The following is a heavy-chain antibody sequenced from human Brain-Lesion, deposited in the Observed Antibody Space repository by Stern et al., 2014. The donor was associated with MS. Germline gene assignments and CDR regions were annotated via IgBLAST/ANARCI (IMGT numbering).Heavy chain of an antibody. J-gene: IGHJ3*02. Sequence: VQLVQSGAEVKKPGASVKASCKDSPDIFTKYDINWVRQATGQGPEWMGWIHPSSGNTGYSHKFQGRVPMTYDTSISVGYLELTSLTSEDTAVYYCARGSSLFFNKKSKTCYWGTLNMWGQGTLITVAS. CDR2: IHPSSGNT. CDR3: ARGSSLFFNKKSKTCYWGTLNM. D-gene: IGHD3-16*01. CDR1: PDIFTKYD. V-gene: IGHV1-8*01.